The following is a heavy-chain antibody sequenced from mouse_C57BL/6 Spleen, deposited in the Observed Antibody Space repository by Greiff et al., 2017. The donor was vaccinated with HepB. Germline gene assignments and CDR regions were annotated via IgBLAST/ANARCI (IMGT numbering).Heavy chain of an antibody. J-gene: IGHJ3*01. CDR3: ARSGSSGYPLAY. Sequence: VQLQQPGAELVKPGASVKLSCKASGYTFTSYWMQWVKQRPGQGLEWIGEIDPSDSYTNYNQKFKGKATLTVDTSSSTAYMQLSSLTSEDAAVYYCARSGSSGYPLAYWGQGTLVTVSA. D-gene: IGHD3-2*02. V-gene: IGHV1-50*01. CDR2: IDPSDSYT. CDR1: GYTFTSYW.